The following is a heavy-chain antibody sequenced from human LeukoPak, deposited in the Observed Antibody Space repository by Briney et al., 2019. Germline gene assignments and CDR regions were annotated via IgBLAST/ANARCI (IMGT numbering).Heavy chain of an antibody. CDR1: GFTFSSYS. CDR2: ISSSSGII. J-gene: IGHJ6*02. V-gene: IGHV3-48*02. CDR3: AKETDPYFYYGMDV. Sequence: GGSLRLSCAASGFTFSSYSINWVRQAPGKGLEWVSYISSSSGIIYYADSLKGRFTISRDNAKNSLFLQMNSLRDEDTAIYYCAKETDPYFYYGMDVWGQGTTVTVSS.